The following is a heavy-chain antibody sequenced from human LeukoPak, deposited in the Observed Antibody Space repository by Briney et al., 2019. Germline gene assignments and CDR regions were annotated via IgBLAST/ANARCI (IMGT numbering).Heavy chain of an antibody. J-gene: IGHJ4*02. Sequence: GASVTVSCKTSGYTFTYYGISWVRQAPGQGLEWMGWISGYNGNPRYAQKVQGRVTMTTDTSTNTAYMEVNSLRSDDTAIYYCARDPSLAVAGIRLFDYWGQGTLVIVSS. CDR2: ISGYNGNP. D-gene: IGHD6-19*01. CDR3: ARDPSLAVAGIRLFDY. V-gene: IGHV1-18*01. CDR1: GYTFTYYG.